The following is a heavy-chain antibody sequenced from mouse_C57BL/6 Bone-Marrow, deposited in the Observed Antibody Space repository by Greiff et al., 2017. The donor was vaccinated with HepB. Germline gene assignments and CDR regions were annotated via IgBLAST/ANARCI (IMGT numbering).Heavy chain of an antibody. CDR1: GYSITSGYY. D-gene: IGHD2-3*01. J-gene: IGHJ2*01. Sequence: EVQLQQSGPGLVKPSQSLSLTCSVTGYSITSGYYWNWIRQFPGNKLEWMGYISYDGSNNYNPSLKNRISITRDTSKNQFFLKLNSVTTEDTATYYCASIYDGYNYFDYWGQGTTLTVSS. CDR2: ISYDGSN. CDR3: ASIYDGYNYFDY. V-gene: IGHV3-6*01.